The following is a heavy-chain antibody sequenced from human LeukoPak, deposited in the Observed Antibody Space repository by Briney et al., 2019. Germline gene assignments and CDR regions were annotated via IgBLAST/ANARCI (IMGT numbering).Heavy chain of an antibody. J-gene: IGHJ4*02. CDR3: ARGADILTGHTVNFDY. CDR1: GYTFTNYG. V-gene: IGHV1-18*01. Sequence: ASVKVSCTASGYTFTNYGISWVRQAPGQGLEWMGWISAYNGNTNYAQTLQGRVTMTTDTSTSTAYMELRSLRSDDTAVYYCARGADILTGHTVNFDYWGQGTLVTVSS. D-gene: IGHD3-9*01. CDR2: ISAYNGNT.